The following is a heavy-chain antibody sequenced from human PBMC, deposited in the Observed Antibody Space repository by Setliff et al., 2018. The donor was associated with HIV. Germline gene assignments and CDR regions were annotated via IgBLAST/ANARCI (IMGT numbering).Heavy chain of an antibody. D-gene: IGHD3-22*01. V-gene: IGHV1-18*01. Sequence: GASVKVSCKASGYRFNTYGISWVRQAPGQGLEWMGWISPYNGDTRSAQSLQGRVTLTTDTSTNTAYMEMRTLRSDDTAVYYCVRGVTRDISGYYRDEYSQHWGQGTPVTVSS. CDR3: VRGVTRDISGYYRDEYSQH. CDR1: GYRFNTYG. J-gene: IGHJ1*01. CDR2: ISPYNGDT.